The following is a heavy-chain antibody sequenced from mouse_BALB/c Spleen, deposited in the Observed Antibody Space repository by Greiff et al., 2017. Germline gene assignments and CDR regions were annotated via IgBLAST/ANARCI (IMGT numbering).Heavy chain of an antibody. D-gene: IGHD1-2*01. CDR2: IDPANGNT. Sequence: EVKLVESGAELVKPGASVKLSCTASGFNIKDTYMHWVKQRPEQGLEWIGRIDPANGNTKYDPKFQGKATITADTSSNTAYLQLSSLTSEDTAVYYCARNHYYGYGAMDYWGQGTSVTVSS. CDR3: ARNHYYGYGAMDY. J-gene: IGHJ4*01. CDR1: GFNIKDTY. V-gene: IGHV14-3*02.